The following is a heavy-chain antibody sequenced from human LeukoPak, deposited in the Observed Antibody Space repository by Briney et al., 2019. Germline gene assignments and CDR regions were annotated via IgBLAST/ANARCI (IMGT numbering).Heavy chain of an antibody. D-gene: IGHD5-12*01. J-gene: IGHJ6*03. CDR1: GGSISSYY. V-gene: IGHV4-59*01. CDR3: ARTGYDLSWYYYYYMDV. Sequence: SESLSLTCTVSGGSISSYYWSWIRQPPGKGLEWIGGIYYSGGTNYNPSLKSRVTISVDTSKNQFSLKLSSVTAADTAVYYCARTGYDLSWYYYYYMDVWGKGTTVPVFS. CDR2: IYYSGGT.